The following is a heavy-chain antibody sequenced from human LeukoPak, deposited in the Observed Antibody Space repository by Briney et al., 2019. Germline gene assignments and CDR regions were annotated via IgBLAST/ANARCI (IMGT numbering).Heavy chain of an antibody. Sequence: ASVKVSCKASGYTFSAYEINWVRQASGQGLEWVGWVNTNTGKTDYAQKFQGRVTMTRATSLSTVYMELSGLRSDDTAVYYCAIVYSSSWYDPFDYWGQGTLVTVSS. CDR2: VNTNTGKT. V-gene: IGHV1-8*02. D-gene: IGHD6-13*01. CDR3: AIVYSSSWYDPFDY. J-gene: IGHJ4*02. CDR1: GYTFSAYE.